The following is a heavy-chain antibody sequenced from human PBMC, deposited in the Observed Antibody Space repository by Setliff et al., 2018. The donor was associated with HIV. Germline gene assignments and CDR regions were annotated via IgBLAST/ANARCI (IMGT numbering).Heavy chain of an antibody. D-gene: IGHD2-21*02. Sequence: ASVKVSCKASGYNLSSHGIHWVRQAPGQSLGWMGWISAGNGNTKYSQKFQGRVTIARDTSANTAYMQLSGLKFEDTAVCFCAKVPRMTSNYYYYYGLDVWGQGTTVTVSS. CDR1: GYNLSSHG. J-gene: IGHJ6*02. CDR3: AKVPRMTSNYYYYYGLDV. V-gene: IGHV1-3*01. CDR2: ISAGNGNT.